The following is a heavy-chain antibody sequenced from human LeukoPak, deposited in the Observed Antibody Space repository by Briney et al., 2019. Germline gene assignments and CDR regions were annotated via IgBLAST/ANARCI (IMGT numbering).Heavy chain of an antibody. V-gene: IGHV4-39*01. CDR3: ARLSRQLFPPGPPYFDY. D-gene: IGHD2-2*01. J-gene: IGHJ4*02. CDR1: GGSISSSSYY. Sequence: PSETLSLTCTVSGGSISSSSYYWGWIRQPPGKGLEWIGSIYYSGSTYYNPSLKSRVTISVDTSKNQFSLKLSSVTAADTAVYYCARLSRQLFPPGPPYFDYWGQGTLVTVSS. CDR2: IYYSGST.